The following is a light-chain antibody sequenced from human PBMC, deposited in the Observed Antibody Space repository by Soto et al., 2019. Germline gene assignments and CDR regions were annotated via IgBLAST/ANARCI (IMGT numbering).Light chain of an antibody. CDR3: QQRFNWPLFT. V-gene: IGKV3-11*01. CDR1: QSVSSY. J-gene: IGKJ2*01. Sequence: EIVLTQSPATLSLSPGERATLSCRASQSVSSYLAWYQQKPGQAPRLLIYDASNRATDIPARFSGGGSGTDFTLTISSLEPEDFAVYYCQQRFNWPLFTFGQGTKLEIK. CDR2: DAS.